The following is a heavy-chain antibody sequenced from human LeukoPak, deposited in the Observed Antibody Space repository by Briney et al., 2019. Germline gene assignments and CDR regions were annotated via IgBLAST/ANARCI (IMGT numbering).Heavy chain of an antibody. Sequence: PGGSLRLSCAASGFTFDDYGMSWVRQAPGKGLEWVSGINWNGGSTGYADSVKGRFTISRDSAKNSLYLQMNSLRAEDTALYYCAREYLKYYDFWSGYTYWGQGTLVTVSS. CDR2: INWNGGST. D-gene: IGHD3-3*01. CDR3: AREYLKYYDFWSGYTY. V-gene: IGHV3-20*04. CDR1: GFTFDDYG. J-gene: IGHJ4*02.